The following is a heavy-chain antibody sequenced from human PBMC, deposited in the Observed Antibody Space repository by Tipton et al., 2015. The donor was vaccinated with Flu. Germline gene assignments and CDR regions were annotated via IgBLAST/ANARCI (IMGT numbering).Heavy chain of an antibody. CDR2: IFPSDSDT. CDR3: ARRCDSGGCYDAFDI. D-gene: IGHD2-15*01. V-gene: IGHV5-51*01. Sequence: EVQLVQSGAEVKKSGESLKISCKGSGYSFTSYWIGWLRQRPGKGLEWMGIIFPSDSDTKYSPSFQGQVTISVDKSLSTAYLHWSSLKASDTAFYYCARRCDSGGCYDAFDIWGQGTMVTVSS. CDR1: GYSFTSYW. J-gene: IGHJ3*02.